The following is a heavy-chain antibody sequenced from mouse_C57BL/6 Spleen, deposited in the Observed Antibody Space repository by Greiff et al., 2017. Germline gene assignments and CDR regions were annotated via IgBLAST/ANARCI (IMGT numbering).Heavy chain of an antibody. J-gene: IGHJ2*01. CDR2: INPNYGTT. CDR1: GYSFTDYN. V-gene: IGHV1-39*01. Sequence: EVQLQESGPELVKPGASVKISCKASGYSFTDYNMNWVKQSNGKSLEWIGVINPNYGTTSYNQKFKGKATLTVDKASSTAYMQLNSLTSEDSAVYYCARPPRGEGEGYYFDYWGQGTTLTVSS. CDR3: ARPPRGEGEGYYFDY.